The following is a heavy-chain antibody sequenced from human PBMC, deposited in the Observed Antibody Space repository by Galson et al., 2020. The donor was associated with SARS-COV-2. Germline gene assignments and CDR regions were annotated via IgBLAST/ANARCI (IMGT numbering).Heavy chain of an antibody. J-gene: IGHJ4*02. Sequence: GESLKISCKGSGYTFSNYWIGWVRQTPGKGLEWMGMIYPTDSDTRYSPSVQGQVTISVDKSISTAYVQWSSLKASDSAIYYCARSPYTYGSFDYWGQGTLVTVSS. CDR2: IYPTDSDT. V-gene: IGHV5-51*01. CDR1: GYTFSNYW. D-gene: IGHD5-18*01. CDR3: ARSPYTYGSFDY.